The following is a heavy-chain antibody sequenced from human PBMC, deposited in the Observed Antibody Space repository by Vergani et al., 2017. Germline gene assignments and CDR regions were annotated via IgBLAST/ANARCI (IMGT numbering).Heavy chain of an antibody. CDR3: ARDGEGWLQYNWVDP. V-gene: IGHV3-7*01. CDR2: IKQDGSEK. CDR1: GFTFSSYW. D-gene: IGHD5-24*01. J-gene: IGHJ5*02. Sequence: EVQLVESGGGLVQPGGSLRLSCAASGFTFSSYWMSWVRQAPGKGLEWVANIKQDGSEKYYVDSVKGRFTISRDNAKNSLYLQMNSLRAEDTAVYYCARDGEGWLQYNWVDPWGQGTLVTVSA.